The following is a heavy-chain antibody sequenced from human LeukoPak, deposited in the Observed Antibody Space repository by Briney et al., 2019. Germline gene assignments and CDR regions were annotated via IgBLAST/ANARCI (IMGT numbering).Heavy chain of an antibody. V-gene: IGHV4-59*01. Sequence: PSETLFLTCTVSGGSISSYYWSWIRQPPEKVLEWIGYIHYSVSTSYNPSLKSRVTMSIDTSKNQFSLKVGSVTAADTAVYYCARGGNSWYGDYWGQGNLVTVSS. CDR2: IHYSVST. CDR1: GGSISSYY. J-gene: IGHJ4*02. D-gene: IGHD6-13*01. CDR3: ARGGNSWYGDY.